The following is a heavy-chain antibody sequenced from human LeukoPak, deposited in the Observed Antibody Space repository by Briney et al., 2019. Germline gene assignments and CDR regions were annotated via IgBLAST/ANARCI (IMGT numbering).Heavy chain of an antibody. CDR1: GFTFSSYS. Sequence: PGGSLRLSCAASGFTFSSYSMNWVRQAPGKGLEWVSSISSSSSYIYYADSVKGRFTISRDNAKNSLYLQMNSLRAEDTAVYYCAKGRYYDSSGSAYFDYWGQGTLVTVSS. V-gene: IGHV3-21*04. D-gene: IGHD3-22*01. CDR3: AKGRYYDSSGSAYFDY. CDR2: ISSSSSYI. J-gene: IGHJ4*02.